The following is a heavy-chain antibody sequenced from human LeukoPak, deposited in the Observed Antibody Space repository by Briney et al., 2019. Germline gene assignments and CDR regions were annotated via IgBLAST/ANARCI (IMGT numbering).Heavy chain of an antibody. J-gene: IGHJ4*02. CDR2: INGRGDDT. CDR1: SGSA. V-gene: IGHV3-23*01. D-gene: IGHD6-19*01. Sequence: GGSLRLSCAAFSGSAMSWVRQAPGEGLEWVSAINGRGDDTYYPDSVKGRFTISRDNSNNTLYLQMNSLRAEDTAVYYCAKGHRSSSSFFDSWGQGILVTVSS. CDR3: AKGHRSSSSFFDS.